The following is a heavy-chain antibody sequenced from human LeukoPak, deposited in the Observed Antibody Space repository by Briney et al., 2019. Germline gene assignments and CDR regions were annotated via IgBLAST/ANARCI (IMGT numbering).Heavy chain of an antibody. CDR1: GYSISSGYY. V-gene: IGHV4-38-2*01. Sequence: PSETLSLTCAVSGYSISSGYYWGWIRQPPGKGLEWIGSIYHSGSTYYNPSLKSRVTISVDTSKNQFSLKLSSVTAADTAVYYCARHDGYYDFWSGFAGAFDIWGQGTTVTVSS. D-gene: IGHD3-3*01. J-gene: IGHJ3*02. CDR2: IYHSGST. CDR3: ARHDGYYDFWSGFAGAFDI.